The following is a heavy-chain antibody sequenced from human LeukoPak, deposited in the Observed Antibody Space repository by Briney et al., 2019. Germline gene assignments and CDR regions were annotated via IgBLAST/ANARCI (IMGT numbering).Heavy chain of an antibody. CDR1: GFTFSSYA. V-gene: IGHV3-23*01. D-gene: IGHD3-10*01. CDR3: AKSMVRGVSRDY. CDR2: ISGSGGST. J-gene: IGHJ4*02. Sequence: GGSLRLSCAASGFTFSSYAMSWVRQAPGKGLEWVLAISGSGGSTYYADSVKGRFTISRDNSKNTLYLQMNSLRAEDTAVYYCAKSMVRGVSRDYWGQGTLVTVSS.